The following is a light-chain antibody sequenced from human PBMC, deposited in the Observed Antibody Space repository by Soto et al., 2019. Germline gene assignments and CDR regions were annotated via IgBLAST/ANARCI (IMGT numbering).Light chain of an antibody. CDR3: SSYTSTSTLYV. CDR1: SSDVGAYNY. Sequence: QSGLTQPASVSGSPGQSITISCTGTSSDVGAYNYVSWYQQHPGKAPQLMIYQVSNRPSGISNRFSGSKSGNTASLTISGLQAEDEADYYCSSYTSTSTLYVFGAGTKLTVL. CDR2: QVS. V-gene: IGLV2-14*01. J-gene: IGLJ1*01.